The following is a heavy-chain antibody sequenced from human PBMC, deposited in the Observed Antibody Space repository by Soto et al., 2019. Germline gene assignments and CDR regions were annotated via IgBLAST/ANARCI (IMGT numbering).Heavy chain of an antibody. D-gene: IGHD6-13*01. Sequence: ASVKVSCKASEDTFTRYVIHWVRQAPGQRLEWMGWINAGNGNTKYSQNFQGRVTITRDASASTAYMELSSLRSQDTAVYYCATSTIDTSTWKQYFYGMDVWGQGSTVT. J-gene: IGHJ6*02. CDR2: INAGNGNT. V-gene: IGHV1-3*01. CDR3: ATSTIDTSTWKQYFYGMDV. CDR1: EDTFTRYV.